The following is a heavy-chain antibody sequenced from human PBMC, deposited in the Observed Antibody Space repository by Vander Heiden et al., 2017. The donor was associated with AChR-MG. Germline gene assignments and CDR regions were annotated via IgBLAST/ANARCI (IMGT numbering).Heavy chain of an antibody. CDR2: VSWNSVGI. J-gene: IGHJ4*02. V-gene: IGHV3-9*01. D-gene: IGHD3-10*01. Sequence: EVLLVESGGGLVQPGRSLRLSCAASGFTFDDYARHWVRQATGKGLEWFSTVSWNSVGIDYADSVKGRFTISRDNAKSSLYLQMNSLRAEDTAWYYCVNGRSSTYFDHWGQGTLVTVAS. CDR3: VNGRSSTYFDH. CDR1: GFTFDDYA.